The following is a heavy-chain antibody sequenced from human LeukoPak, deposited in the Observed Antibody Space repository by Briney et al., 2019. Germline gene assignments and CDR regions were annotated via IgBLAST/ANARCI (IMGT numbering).Heavy chain of an antibody. J-gene: IGHJ4*02. V-gene: IGHV3-23*01. CDR1: GFTFSSYS. CDR2: ISDSGGST. Sequence: TGGSLRLSCAASGFTFSSYSMSWVRQAPGKGLEWVSAISDSGGSTYYADSVKGRFTISRDNSKNTLHLQMNSLRAEDTAVYYCAKIQVVQYQPRYFFDYWGQGTLVTVSS. D-gene: IGHD6-13*01. CDR3: AKIQVVQYQPRYFFDY.